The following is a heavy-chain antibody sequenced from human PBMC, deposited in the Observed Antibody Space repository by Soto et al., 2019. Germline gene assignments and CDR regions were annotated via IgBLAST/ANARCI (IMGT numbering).Heavy chain of an antibody. V-gene: IGHV1-2*02. CDR2: MRPDSGGA. D-gene: IGHD3-16*01. CDR3: ARDPHEGVYDY. CDR1: GYTFTGYY. Sequence: ASVKVSCKASGYTFTGYYLHWIRQAPGQGLQWMGWMRPDSGGANYAQKFQGRVSMTRDTSTSTFYMELSRLASDDTAVYYCARDPHEGVYDYWGQGTKVTVYS. J-gene: IGHJ4*02.